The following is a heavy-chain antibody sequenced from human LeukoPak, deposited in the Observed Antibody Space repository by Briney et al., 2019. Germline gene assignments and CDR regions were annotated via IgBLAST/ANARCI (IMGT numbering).Heavy chain of an antibody. CDR1: GFTFSSYS. V-gene: IGHV3-21*01. J-gene: IGHJ4*02. D-gene: IGHD3-10*01. Sequence: PGRSLRLSCAASGFTFSSYSMNWVRQAPGKGLEWVSSISSSSSYIYYADSVKGRFTISRDNAKNSLYLQMNSLRAEDTAVYYCARDKGSGNFDYWGQGTLVTVSS. CDR2: ISSSSSYI. CDR3: ARDKGSGNFDY.